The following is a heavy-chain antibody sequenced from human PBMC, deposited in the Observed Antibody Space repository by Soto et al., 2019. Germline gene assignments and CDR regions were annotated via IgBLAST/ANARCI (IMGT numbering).Heavy chain of an antibody. CDR1: GFTFNTFE. D-gene: IGHD3-16*01. CDR3: VKGGWLDF. J-gene: IGHJ5*01. CDR2: ISDDGTRT. V-gene: IGHV3-23*01. Sequence: EVQLLESGGGLVQPGGSLRLSCAASGFTFNTFEMSWVRQAPGRGLEWVSFISDDGTRTYYADAVKGRFTISRDNSKYTLYLLMNSLTVEDTAVYACVKGGWLDFWGQGTLVTVSS.